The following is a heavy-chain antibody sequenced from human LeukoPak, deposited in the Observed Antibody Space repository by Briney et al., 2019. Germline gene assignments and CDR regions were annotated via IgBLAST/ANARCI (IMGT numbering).Heavy chain of an antibody. V-gene: IGHV1-69*06. D-gene: IGHD3-16*02. CDR1: GGTFSSYA. CDR3: ARAFITFGGVIVPPYYYGMDV. Sequence: SVKVSCKASGGTFSSYAISWVRQAPGQGLEWMGGIIPIFGTANYAQKFQGRVTITADKSTSTAYMELSSLRSEDTAVYYCARAFITFGGVIVPPYYYGMDVWGQGTTVTVSS. CDR2: IIPIFGTA. J-gene: IGHJ6*02.